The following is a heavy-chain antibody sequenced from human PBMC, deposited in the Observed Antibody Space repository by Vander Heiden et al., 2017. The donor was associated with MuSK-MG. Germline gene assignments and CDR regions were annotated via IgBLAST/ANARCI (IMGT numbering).Heavy chain of an antibody. CDR3: ARIVRGFDY. Sequence: QVQLVQSGAEVKKPGASVQVSCKISGYTFTDYYIHWVRQAPGQGLQWMGWINPRREATKYEETFQGRVTMTSDTSISTAYMELTGLKSDDTAVYYCARIVRGFDYWGQGTLVTVS. V-gene: IGHV1-2*02. CDR1: GYTFTDYY. J-gene: IGHJ4*02. D-gene: IGHD3-10*02. CDR2: INPRREAT.